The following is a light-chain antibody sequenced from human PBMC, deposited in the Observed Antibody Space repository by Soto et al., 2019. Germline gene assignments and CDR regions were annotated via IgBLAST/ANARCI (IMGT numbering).Light chain of an antibody. Sequence: QLVLTQSPSASASLGASVKLTCTLSSGHSSYAIAWHQQQPEKGPRYLMKLNSDGSHSKGDGIPDRFSGSSSGAERYLTIPSLQSEDEADYYCQPWGTGIQVVFGGGTKLTVL. CDR3: QPWGTGIQVV. J-gene: IGLJ2*01. V-gene: IGLV4-69*01. CDR2: LNSDGSH. CDR1: SGHSSYA.